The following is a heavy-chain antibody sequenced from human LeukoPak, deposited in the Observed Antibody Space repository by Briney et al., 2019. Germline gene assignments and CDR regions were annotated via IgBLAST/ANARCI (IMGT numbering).Heavy chain of an antibody. CDR2: IYYSGNT. D-gene: IGHD2-15*01. V-gene: IGHV4-61*08. J-gene: IGHJ5*02. CDR1: GGSISSGGYY. Sequence: SQTLSLTCTVSGGSISSGGYYWSWIRQPPGKGLEWIGYIYYSGNTNNDPSLKSRVTISIDTSKNQFSLKLSSVTAADTAVYYCARGLTHFDPWGQGTLVTVSS. CDR3: ARGLTHFDP.